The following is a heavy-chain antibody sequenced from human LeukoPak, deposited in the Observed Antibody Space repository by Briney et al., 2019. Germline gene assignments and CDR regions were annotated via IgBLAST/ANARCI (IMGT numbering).Heavy chain of an antibody. V-gene: IGHV3-48*03. D-gene: IGHD3-9*01. CDR3: ARGGRRLDWILYPYDFDY. Sequence: GGSLRLSCAASGFALSSYAMSWVRQAPGKGLEWVSYISSSGSTIYYADSVKGRFTISRDNAKNSLYLQMNSLRAEDTAIYYCARGGRRLDWILYPYDFDYWGQGTLVTVSS. J-gene: IGHJ4*02. CDR1: GFALSSYA. CDR2: ISSSGSTI.